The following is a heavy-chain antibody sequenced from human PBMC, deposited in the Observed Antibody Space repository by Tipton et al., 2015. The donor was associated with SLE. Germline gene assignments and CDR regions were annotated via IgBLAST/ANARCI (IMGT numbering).Heavy chain of an antibody. CDR2: IYYSGST. J-gene: IGHJ4*02. CDR3: ARDTRGALTRGRSFDY. Sequence: TLSLTCTVSGGSISSHYWSWIRQPPGKGLEWIGYIYYSGSTNYNPSLKSRVTISVDTSKNQFSLKLSSVTAADTAVYYCARDTRGALTRGRSFDYWGQGTLVTVSS. D-gene: IGHD3-10*01. CDR1: GGSISSHY. V-gene: IGHV4-59*11.